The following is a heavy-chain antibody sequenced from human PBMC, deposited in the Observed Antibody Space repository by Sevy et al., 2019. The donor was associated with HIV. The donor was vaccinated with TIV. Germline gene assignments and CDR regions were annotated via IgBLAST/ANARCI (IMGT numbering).Heavy chain of an antibody. CDR3: ASGTRDGYGTWAY. J-gene: IGHJ4*02. Sequence: GESLKISCAASGFTVSSSYMTWIRQAPGKGLEWVSVIYSGGSIYYGDSVKGRFTISRDNSKNTVSLQMNSLRAEDTAVYYCASGTRDGYGTWAYWGQGTLVTVSS. CDR1: GFTVSSSY. V-gene: IGHV3-53*01. D-gene: IGHD1-7*01. CDR2: IYSGGSI.